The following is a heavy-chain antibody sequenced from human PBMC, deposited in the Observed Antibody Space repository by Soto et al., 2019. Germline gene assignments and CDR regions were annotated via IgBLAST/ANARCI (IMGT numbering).Heavy chain of an antibody. CDR1: GFTFSDYY. D-gene: IGHD2-2*01. CDR2: ISSSGSTI. J-gene: IGHJ6*03. Sequence: QVQLVESGGGLVKPGGSLRLSCAASGFTFSDYYMSWIRQAPGKGLEWVAYISSSGSTIYYADSVKGRFTISRDNAKNSLYLQMNSLRAEDTAAYYCARVSCSSTSCYFSYYYYMDVWGKGTTVTVSS. V-gene: IGHV3-11*01. CDR3: ARVSCSSTSCYFSYYYYMDV.